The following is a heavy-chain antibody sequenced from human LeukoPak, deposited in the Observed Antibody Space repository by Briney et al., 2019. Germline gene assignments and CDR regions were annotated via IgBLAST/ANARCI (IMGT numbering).Heavy chain of an antibody. CDR2: ISTSVGNR. J-gene: IGHJ4*02. D-gene: IGHD4-23*01. Sequence: GGSLRLSCAASGFTFSDYYMRWIRQAPGKGLEWVSYISTSVGNRYYADSVQGRFTISRNNTKNSLYLQMNSLTAEDTAVYYCVRRTPSYYFDFWGQGALVTVSS. V-gene: IGHV3-11*04. CDR1: GFTFSDYY. CDR3: VRRTPSYYFDF.